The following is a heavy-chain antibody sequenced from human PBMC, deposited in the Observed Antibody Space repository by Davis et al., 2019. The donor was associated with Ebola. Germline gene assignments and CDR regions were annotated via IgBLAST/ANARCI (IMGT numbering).Heavy chain of an antibody. D-gene: IGHD3-3*01. Sequence: AASVKVSCKASGYTFTSYGISWVRQAPGQGLEFMGWISAYNGNTNYVQKFQGRVTMTTDTSTTTAYMELRSLRSDDTAVYYCAVGGDFWSGYYEPDIDYWGQGTLVTVSS. CDR3: AVGGDFWSGYYEPDIDY. J-gene: IGHJ4*02. CDR2: ISAYNGNT. CDR1: GYTFTSYG. V-gene: IGHV1-18*04.